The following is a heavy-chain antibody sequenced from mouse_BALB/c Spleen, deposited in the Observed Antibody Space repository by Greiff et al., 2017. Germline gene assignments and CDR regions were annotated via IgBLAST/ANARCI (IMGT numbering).Heavy chain of an antibody. V-gene: IGHV1-54*01. CDR2: INPGSGGT. D-gene: IGHD4-1*01. CDR3: ARSLLTYFDY. CDR1: GYAFTNYL. Sequence: QVQLQQSGAELVRPGTSVKVSCKASGYAFTNYLIEWVKQRPGQGLEWIGVINPGSGGTNYNEKFKGKATLTADKSSSTAYMQLSSLTSDDSAVYFCARSLLTYFDYWGQGTTRTVSS. J-gene: IGHJ2*01.